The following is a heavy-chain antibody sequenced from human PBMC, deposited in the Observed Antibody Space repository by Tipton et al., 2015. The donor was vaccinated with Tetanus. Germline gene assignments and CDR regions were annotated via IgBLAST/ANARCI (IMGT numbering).Heavy chain of an antibody. D-gene: IGHD3-22*01. J-gene: IGHJ6*02. CDR1: GYTFTGYY. Sequence: QLVQSGAEVKKPGASVKVSCKASGYTFTGYYMYWVRQAPGQGLEWMGWIDPNSGGTVYAQKFHGRVTMTRDTSISTAYMELRSLRSDDTAVYYCARDRGDYIYYGMDVWGPGTPVPVS. V-gene: IGHV1-2*02. CDR3: ARDRGDYIYYGMDV. CDR2: IDPNSGGT.